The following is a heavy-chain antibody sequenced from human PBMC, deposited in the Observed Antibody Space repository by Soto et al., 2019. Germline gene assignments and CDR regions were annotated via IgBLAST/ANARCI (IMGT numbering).Heavy chain of an antibody. CDR3: ARRSSIWLNGIKFDP. V-gene: IGHV1-2*02. CDR2: IETSTGDT. CDR1: RYTFTSYN. Sequence: QVQLVQSGAEVKNPGASVRVSCRGARYTFTSYNIYWVRQAPGQGREWMGWIETSTGDTTYAEKFQGRVSMTRDTSVNIDSMELNSLRSDDTAVYYCARRSSIWLNGIKFDPWGQGTLVTVSS. J-gene: IGHJ5*02. D-gene: IGHD3-22*01.